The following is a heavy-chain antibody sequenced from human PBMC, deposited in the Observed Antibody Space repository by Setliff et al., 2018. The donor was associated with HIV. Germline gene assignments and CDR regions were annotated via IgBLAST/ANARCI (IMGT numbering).Heavy chain of an antibody. J-gene: IGHJ4*01. Sequence: ASVKVSCKTSGYTFTTYSMHWVRQAPGRSLEWLGWINADKGEKKYSQDLQDRITITSDTSANTAYMELSSLSSDDTAVYFCVRVALLAAFDFDHWGHGTLVTVSS. V-gene: IGHV1-3*01. D-gene: IGHD2-8*02. CDR3: VRVALLAAFDFDH. CDR2: INADKGEK. CDR1: GYTFTTYS.